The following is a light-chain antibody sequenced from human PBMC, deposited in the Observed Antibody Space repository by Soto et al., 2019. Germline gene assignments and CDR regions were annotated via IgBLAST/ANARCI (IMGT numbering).Light chain of an antibody. Sequence: EIVLTQSPGTLSLSPGERATLSCRASQSVNSNYLGWYQKKPAQAPRLLIYAASSRATGVPDRFSGSGSGTDFTLTISRLEPEDFAVYYCQQYGTSPYTFGQGTKLDIK. CDR3: QQYGTSPYT. V-gene: IGKV3-20*01. J-gene: IGKJ2*01. CDR1: QSVNSNY. CDR2: AAS.